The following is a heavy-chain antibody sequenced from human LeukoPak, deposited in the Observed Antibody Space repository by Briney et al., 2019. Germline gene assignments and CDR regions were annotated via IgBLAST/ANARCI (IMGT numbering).Heavy chain of an antibody. CDR3: VGYSTSGAD. D-gene: IGHD2-15*01. CDR1: GYNFTNYW. CDR2: IYPGDSDT. Sequence: GESLKISCLGSGYNFTNYWIAWVRQIPGKGLEWMGNIYPGDSDTTYSPSFQGQVTISADKSINTAYLQWSSLKASDTAIYYCVGYSTSGADWGQGSLVTVSS. J-gene: IGHJ4*02. V-gene: IGHV5-51*01.